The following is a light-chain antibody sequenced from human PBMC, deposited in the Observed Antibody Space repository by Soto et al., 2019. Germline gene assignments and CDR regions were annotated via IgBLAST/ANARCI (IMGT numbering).Light chain of an antibody. Sequence: IVMTQSPATLSVSPGERATLSCRASQSVSNNLAWYQQKPGQAPRLLIYGASTRATGIPARFSGSGSGTEFTLTISSLQSEDFALDYCQQYNNWPRTFGQGTKVDIK. CDR3: QQYNNWPRT. CDR2: GAS. J-gene: IGKJ1*01. V-gene: IGKV3-15*01. CDR1: QSVSNN.